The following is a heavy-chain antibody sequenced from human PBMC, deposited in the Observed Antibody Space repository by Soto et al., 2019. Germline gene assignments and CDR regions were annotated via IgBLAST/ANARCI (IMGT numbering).Heavy chain of an antibody. CDR3: AKPLYSSGWSKFGY. Sequence: EVQLLESGGGLVQPGGSLRLSCAASGFTFSSHAMSWVRQAPGKGLEWVSGISGGGDTTYYADSVRGRFTISRDNPKSTLYLQMNSLSAEDSALYYCAKPLYSSGWSKFGYWGQGILVTVSS. D-gene: IGHD6-19*01. CDR1: GFTFSSHA. V-gene: IGHV3-23*01. CDR2: ISGGGDTT. J-gene: IGHJ4*02.